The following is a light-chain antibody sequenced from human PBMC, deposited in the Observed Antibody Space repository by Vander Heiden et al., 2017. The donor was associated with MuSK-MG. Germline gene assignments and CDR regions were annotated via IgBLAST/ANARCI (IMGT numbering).Light chain of an antibody. V-gene: IGKV1-39*01. CDR1: QSISSY. Sequence: DIQMTQSPSSLSASVGDRVTITCRASQSISSYLNWYQQKPGKAPKLLIYAASSLQGGVPSRFSGSGSRADFTLTISSLQPEDFANYYCQQSNSTPQTFGQGTKVEIK. CDR3: QQSNSTPQT. J-gene: IGKJ1*01. CDR2: AAS.